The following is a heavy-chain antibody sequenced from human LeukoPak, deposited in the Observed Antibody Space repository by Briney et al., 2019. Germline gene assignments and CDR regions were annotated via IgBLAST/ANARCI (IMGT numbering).Heavy chain of an antibody. Sequence: ASVKVSCKASGGTFSSYAISWVRQAPGQGLEWMGGIIPIFGTANYAQKFQGRVTITADESTSTAYMELSSLRSEDTAVYYCASYCSGGSCYSWGLDYFDYWGQGTLVTASS. CDR2: IIPIFGTA. V-gene: IGHV1-69*13. J-gene: IGHJ4*02. D-gene: IGHD2-15*01. CDR3: ASYCSGGSCYSWGLDYFDY. CDR1: GGTFSSYA.